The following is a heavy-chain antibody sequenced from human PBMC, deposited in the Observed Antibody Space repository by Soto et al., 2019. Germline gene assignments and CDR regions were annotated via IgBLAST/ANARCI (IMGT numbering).Heavy chain of an antibody. J-gene: IGHJ1*01. D-gene: IGHD6-25*01. CDR1: GFTFSSYW. CDR3: ARDRSADRFVQYFQH. V-gene: IGHV3-7*01. Sequence: PGRSLRLSCAAAGFTFSSYWMSCVRPAPGKGLEWVATIQQDGSEKYYVDSVKGRFTIARDNAKNSRYLQFNSLRAEDTAVYYCARDRSADRFVQYFQHWGPGTLVTVSS. CDR2: IQQDGSEK.